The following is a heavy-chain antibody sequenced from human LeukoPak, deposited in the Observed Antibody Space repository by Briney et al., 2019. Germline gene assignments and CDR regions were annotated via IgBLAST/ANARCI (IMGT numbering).Heavy chain of an antibody. CDR1: GGSISSSSYY. CDR2: IYYSGST. CDR3: AGDSAIVTLFDY. Sequence: SETLSLTCSVSGGSISSSSYYWGWIRPPPGKGLEWIGSIYYSGSTYYHPSLRSRVSISVDTSENQFSLKLSSVTAADTAVYYCAGDSAIVTLFDYWGQGTLVTVSS. D-gene: IGHD5-18*01. J-gene: IGHJ4*02. V-gene: IGHV4-39*07.